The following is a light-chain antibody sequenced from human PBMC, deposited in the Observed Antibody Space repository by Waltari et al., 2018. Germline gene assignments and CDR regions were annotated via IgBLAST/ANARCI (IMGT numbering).Light chain of an antibody. V-gene: IGLV2-14*03. CDR1: SNDVGGSNF. CDR3: SSFTKNSLYV. J-gene: IGLJ1*01. Sequence: QSALTQPASVPGSPGQSITIHCTGTSNDVGGSNFVSWYQQHPGKAPQLIIYYVRDRPSGFSNRFSGSKSDNTASLTISGLQAEDEADYYCSSFTKNSLYVFGTGTKVTVL. CDR2: YVR.